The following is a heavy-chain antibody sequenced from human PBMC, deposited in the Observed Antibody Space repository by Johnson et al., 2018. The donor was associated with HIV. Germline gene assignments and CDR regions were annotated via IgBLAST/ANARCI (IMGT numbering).Heavy chain of an antibody. CDR1: GFTFDDYA. CDR3: ASTGSGSDDALDI. Sequence: VQLVESGGGLVQPGGSLRLSCAASGFTFDDYAMHWVRQAPGKGLEWVSGISWNSGSIGYADSVKGRFTISRDNAKNSLYLQMNSLRAEDTAVYYCASTGSGSDDALDIWGQGTMVTVSS. CDR2: ISWNSGSI. V-gene: IGHV3-9*01. J-gene: IGHJ3*02. D-gene: IGHD3-10*01.